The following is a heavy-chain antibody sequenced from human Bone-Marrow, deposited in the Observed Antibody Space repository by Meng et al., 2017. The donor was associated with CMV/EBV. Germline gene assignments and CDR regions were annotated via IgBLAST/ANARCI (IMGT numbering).Heavy chain of an antibody. Sequence: SETLSLTCTVSGGSISSSSYYWGWIRQPPGKGLEWIGSIYYSGSTYYNPSLKSRVTISVDTSKNQFSLKLSSVTAADTAVYYCARQEDYYGSGSYYDWWGQGTLVTVSS. CDR3: ARQEDYYGSGSYYDW. V-gene: IGHV4-39*01. D-gene: IGHD3-10*01. CDR1: GGSISSSSYY. J-gene: IGHJ4*02. CDR2: IYYSGST.